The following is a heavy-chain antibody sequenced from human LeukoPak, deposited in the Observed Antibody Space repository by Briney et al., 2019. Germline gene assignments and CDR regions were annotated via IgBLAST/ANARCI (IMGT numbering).Heavy chain of an antibody. J-gene: IGHJ4*02. CDR1: GGSVSSGTYY. Sequence: MASETLSLTCAVSGGSVSSGTYYWTWIRQSPGKGLEWIGYIYYTGSTEYNPSLKSRVSISVDPFKNQFSLELSAVSAADTAMYYCAGAPNTAYFDVWGQGTQATVSS. CDR2: IYYTGST. CDR3: AGAPNTAYFDV. V-gene: IGHV4-61*01.